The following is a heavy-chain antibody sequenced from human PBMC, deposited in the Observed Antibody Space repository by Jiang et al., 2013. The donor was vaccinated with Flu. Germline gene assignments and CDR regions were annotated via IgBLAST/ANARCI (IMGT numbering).Heavy chain of an antibody. Sequence: VKVSCKAFWLHFYLAMVSPGCDRPLDKGVEWMGWISAYNGNTNYAQKLQGRVTMTTDTSTSTAYMELRSLRSDDTAVYYCARDLQARYYDFWSGPYYFDYWGQGTLVTVSS. D-gene: IGHD3-3*01. CDR3: ARDLQARYYDFWSGPYYFDY. CDR1: LHFYLAMV. J-gene: IGHJ4*02. V-gene: IGHV1-18*01. CDR2: ISAYNGNT.